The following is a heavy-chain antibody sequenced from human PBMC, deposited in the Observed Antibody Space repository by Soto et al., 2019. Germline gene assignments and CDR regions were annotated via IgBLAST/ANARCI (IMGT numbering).Heavy chain of an antibody. CDR3: ARDLVGANHY. CDR2: IIPIFGTA. D-gene: IGHD1-26*01. J-gene: IGHJ4*02. CDR1: GGTFSSYA. Sequence: SVKVSCTASGGTFSSYASIWVRQAPGQGLEWMGGIIPIFGTANYAQKFQGRVTITADESTSTAYMELSSLRSEDTAVYYCARDLVGANHYWGQGTLVTVPQ. V-gene: IGHV1-69*13.